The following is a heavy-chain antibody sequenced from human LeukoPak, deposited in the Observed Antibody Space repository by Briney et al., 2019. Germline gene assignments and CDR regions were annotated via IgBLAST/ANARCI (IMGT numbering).Heavy chain of an antibody. J-gene: IGHJ6*03. CDR3: ARVGDTHYYYYYIDV. D-gene: IGHD3-16*01. CDR2: IKQDESEK. Sequence: GGSLRLSCAASGFTFSSYAMSWVRQAPGKGLEWVANIKQDESEKYYVDSVKGRFTISRDNGKNSLYLQMNSLRAEDTAVYYCARVGDTHYYYYYIDVWGKGTTVTVSS. V-gene: IGHV3-7*01. CDR1: GFTFSSYA.